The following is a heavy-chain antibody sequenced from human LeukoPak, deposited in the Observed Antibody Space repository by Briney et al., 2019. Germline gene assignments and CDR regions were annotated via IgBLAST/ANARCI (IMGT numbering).Heavy chain of an antibody. J-gene: IGHJ6*03. Sequence: SETLSLTCAVSGGSISSSNWWSWVRQPPGKGLEWIGEICHSGSTNYNPSLKSRVTMSVDTSKNQFSLKLSSVTAADTAVYYCASSKYYYYMDVWGKGTTVTVSS. CDR1: GGSISSSNW. CDR2: ICHSGST. D-gene: IGHD2-2*01. V-gene: IGHV4-4*02. CDR3: ASSKYYYYMDV.